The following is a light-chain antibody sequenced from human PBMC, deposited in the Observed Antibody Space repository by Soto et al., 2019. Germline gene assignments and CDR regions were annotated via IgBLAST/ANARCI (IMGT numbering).Light chain of an antibody. J-gene: IGLJ2*01. CDR1: SSDVGGYNY. Sequence: QSALTQPASVSGSPGQSITISCTGTSSDVGGYNYVSWYQQHPGKAPKLMIYDVSNRPSGVSNRFSGSKSGNTASLTISGLQAEDEVDYYCSSHTSSSTVVFGGGTKLTVL. CDR2: DVS. CDR3: SSHTSSSTVV. V-gene: IGLV2-14*01.